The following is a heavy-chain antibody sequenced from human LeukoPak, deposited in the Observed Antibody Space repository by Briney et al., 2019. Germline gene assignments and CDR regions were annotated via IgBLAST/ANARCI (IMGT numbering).Heavy chain of an antibody. CDR1: GFTFNSYV. V-gene: IGHV3-23*01. D-gene: IGHD3-22*01. CDR2: ISTRGGST. CDR3: ARDGSYSSGYYYDFDY. J-gene: IGHJ4*02. Sequence: GGSLRLSCAASGFTFNSYVMSWVRQTPGKGLEWVSYISTRGGSTYYADSVKGRFTISRDNSKNTLYLQMNSLRAEDTAVYYCARDGSYSSGYYYDFDYWGQGTLVTVSS.